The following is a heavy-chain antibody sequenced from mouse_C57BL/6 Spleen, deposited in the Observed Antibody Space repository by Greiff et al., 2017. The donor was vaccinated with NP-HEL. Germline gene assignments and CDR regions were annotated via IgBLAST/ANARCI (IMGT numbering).Heavy chain of an antibody. CDR2: IDPSDSET. V-gene: IGHV1-52*01. J-gene: IGHJ3*01. D-gene: IGHD4-1*01. Sequence: VQLQQPGAELVRPGSSVKLSCKASGYTFTSYWMHWVKQRPIQGLEWIGNIDPSDSETHYNQKFKDKATLTVDKSSSTAYMQLSSLTSEDSAVYYCARSGLTGPLADWGQGTLVTVSA. CDR3: ARSGLTGPLAD. CDR1: GYTFTSYW.